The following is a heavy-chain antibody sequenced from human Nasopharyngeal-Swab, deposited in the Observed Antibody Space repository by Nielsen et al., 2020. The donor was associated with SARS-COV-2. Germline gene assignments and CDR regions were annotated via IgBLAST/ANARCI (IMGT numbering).Heavy chain of an antibody. D-gene: IGHD1-20*01. CDR1: GYTFTGYY. Sequence: ASVKVSCKSSGYTFTGYYIHWLRQAPGQGLQWMGRLNPDSGGTNSAQQFQGRVTMTRDTSISTAYMELSRLRSDDTAVYYCARGGNNWNDYWGQGTLVTVSS. V-gene: IGHV1-2*06. CDR3: ARGGNNWNDY. CDR2: LNPDSGGT. J-gene: IGHJ4*02.